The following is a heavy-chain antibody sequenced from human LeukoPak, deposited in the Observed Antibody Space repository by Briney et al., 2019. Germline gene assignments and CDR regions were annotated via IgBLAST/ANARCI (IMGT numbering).Heavy chain of an antibody. CDR3: AIRSYQFWSGSHNWFDP. D-gene: IGHD3-3*01. J-gene: IGHJ5*02. CDR1: GGSISSSNW. V-gene: IGHV4-4*02. CDR2: IYHSGST. Sequence: SSGTLSLTCAVSGGSISSSNWWSWVRQPPGEGLEWIGEIYHSGSTNYNPSLKSRVTISVDKSKNQFSLKLSSVTAADTAVYYCAIRSYQFWSGSHNWFDPWGQGTLVTVSS.